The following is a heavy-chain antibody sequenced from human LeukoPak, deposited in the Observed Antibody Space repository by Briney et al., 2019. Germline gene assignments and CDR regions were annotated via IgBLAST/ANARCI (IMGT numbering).Heavy chain of an antibody. CDR3: ARVVENDAFDI. CDR2: INPSGGST. D-gene: IGHD2-15*01. V-gene: IGHV1-46*01. CDR1: GYTFTSYY. Sequence: ASGKVSCKASGYTFTSYYMHWVRQAPGQGLGWMGIINPSGGSTSYAQKFQGRVTMTRDTSTSTVYMELSSLRSEDTAVYYCARVVENDAFDIWGQGTMVTVSS. J-gene: IGHJ3*02.